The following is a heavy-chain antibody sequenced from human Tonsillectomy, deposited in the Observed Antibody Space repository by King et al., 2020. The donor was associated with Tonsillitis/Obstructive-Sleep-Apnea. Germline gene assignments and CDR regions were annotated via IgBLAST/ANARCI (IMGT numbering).Heavy chain of an antibody. J-gene: IGHJ6*03. CDR2: IYSGGST. CDR3: ATDQDYGSGSYFYYYYYMDV. Sequence: VQLVESGGGLIQPGGSLRLSCAASGFTVSSNYMSWVRQAPGKGLEWVSVIYSGGSTYYADSVKGRFTISRDNSKNTLYLQMNSLRAEDTAVYYCATDQDYGSGSYFYYYYYMDVWGKGTTVTVSS. CDR1: GFTVSSNY. V-gene: IGHV3-53*01. D-gene: IGHD3-10*01.